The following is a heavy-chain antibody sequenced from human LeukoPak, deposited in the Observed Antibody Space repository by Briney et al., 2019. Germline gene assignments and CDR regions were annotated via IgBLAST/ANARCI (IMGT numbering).Heavy chain of an antibody. D-gene: IGHD3-22*01. J-gene: IGHJ4*02. CDR3: ARIRTYYYDSSGYYYPRVLTYYFDY. V-gene: IGHV4-59*12. CDR1: GGSISSYY. Sequence: PSETLSLTCTVSGGSISSYYWSWIRQPPGKGLEWIGYIYYSGSTNYNPSLKSRVTISVDTSKNQFSLKLSSVTAADTAVYYCARIRTYYYDSSGYYYPRVLTYYFDYWGQGTLVTVSS. CDR2: IYYSGST.